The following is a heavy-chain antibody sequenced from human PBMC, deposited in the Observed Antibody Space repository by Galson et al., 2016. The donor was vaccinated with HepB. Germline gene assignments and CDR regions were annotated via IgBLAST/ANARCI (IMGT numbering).Heavy chain of an antibody. Sequence: SVKVSCKASGDTFRTYAFSWVRQAPGQGLEWMGEIIPVLETTNYAQKLQGRVSVTADDSTSTVYMELTSLRSEDTAVYYCAAGLAASPTKFEYWGQGTLVTVSS. CDR1: GDTFRTYA. J-gene: IGHJ4*02. V-gene: IGHV1-69*13. CDR2: IIPVLETT. CDR3: AAGLAASPTKFEY. D-gene: IGHD6-25*01.